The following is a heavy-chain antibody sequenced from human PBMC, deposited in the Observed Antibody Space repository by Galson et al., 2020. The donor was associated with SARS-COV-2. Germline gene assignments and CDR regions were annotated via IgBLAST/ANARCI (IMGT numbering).Heavy chain of an antibody. CDR3: ARDACSSTTCFDS. CDR1: GFTFSDYY. Sequence: NSGGSLRLSCAASGFTFSDYYMGWIRQAPGKGLEWVSYISSSGSTSNYADSVKGRFTISRDNAKNSLFLQLNSLRAEDTAVYYCARDACSSTTCFDSWGQGTLVTVSS. V-gene: IGHV3-11*01. CDR2: ISSSGSTS. J-gene: IGHJ4*02. D-gene: IGHD2-2*01.